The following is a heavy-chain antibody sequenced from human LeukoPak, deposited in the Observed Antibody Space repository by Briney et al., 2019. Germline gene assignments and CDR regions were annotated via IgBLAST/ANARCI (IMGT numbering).Heavy chain of an antibody. D-gene: IGHD5-24*01. CDR3: ARGGRVRGEMATIYY. J-gene: IGHJ4*02. CDR2: INPNSGGT. Sequence: ASVKVSCKASGYTFTGYYMHWVRQAPGQGLEWMGWINPNSGGTNYAQKFQGRVTMTRDTSNSTAYMELSRLRSDDTAVYYCARGGRVRGEMATIYYWGQGTLVTVSS. V-gene: IGHV1-2*02. CDR1: GYTFTGYY.